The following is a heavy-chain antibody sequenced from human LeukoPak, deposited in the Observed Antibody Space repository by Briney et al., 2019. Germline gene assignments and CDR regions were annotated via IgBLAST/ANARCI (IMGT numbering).Heavy chain of an antibody. Sequence: SETLSLTCTVSGGSISSYYWSWIRQPPGKGLEWIGYIYYSGSTNYNPSLKSRVTISVDTSKNRFSLKLSSVTAADTAVYYCARLWVVVVPAAIFAWFDPWGQGTLVTVSS. V-gene: IGHV4-59*01. J-gene: IGHJ5*02. CDR2: IYYSGST. D-gene: IGHD2-2*01. CDR1: GGSISSYY. CDR3: ARLWVVVVPAAIFAWFDP.